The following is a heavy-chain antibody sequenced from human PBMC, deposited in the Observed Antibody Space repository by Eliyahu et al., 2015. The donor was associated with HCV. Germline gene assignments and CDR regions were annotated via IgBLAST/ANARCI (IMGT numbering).Heavy chain of an antibody. D-gene: IGHD4-17*01. CDR3: AKGHYGDSYPYFDN. Sequence: EVQLVESGGGLVQPGRSLRLSCAASGFTFDDYAMHWVRQAPGKGLEWVSGITKNSGPIVYADSVKGRFTISRDNAKNSLYLQMNSLRAEDTALYYCAKGHYGDSYPYFDNWGQGTQVTVSS. J-gene: IGHJ4*02. CDR1: GFTFDDYA. CDR2: ITKNSGPI. V-gene: IGHV3-9*01.